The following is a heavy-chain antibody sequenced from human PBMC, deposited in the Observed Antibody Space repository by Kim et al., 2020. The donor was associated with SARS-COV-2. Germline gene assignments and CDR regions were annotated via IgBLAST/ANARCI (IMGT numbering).Heavy chain of an antibody. CDR3: ARRVTFGGVIVLDY. D-gene: IGHD3-16*02. CDR1: GGSISSYY. J-gene: IGHJ4*02. V-gene: IGHV4-59*08. Sequence: SETLSLTCTVSGGSISSYYWSWIRQPPGKGLEWIGYIYYSGSTNYNPSLKSRVTISVDTSKNQFSLKLSSVTAADTAVYYCARRVTFGGVIVLDYWGQGT. CDR2: IYYSGST.